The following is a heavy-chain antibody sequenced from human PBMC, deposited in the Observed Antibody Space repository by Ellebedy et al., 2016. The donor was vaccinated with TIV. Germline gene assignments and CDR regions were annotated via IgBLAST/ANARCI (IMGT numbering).Heavy chain of an antibody. CDR3: ARRRGSYSFDY. CDR2: IQQDGSEK. J-gene: IGHJ4*02. V-gene: IGHV3-7*03. CDR1: GFTLRSYW. Sequence: GGSLRLSCAVSGFTLRSYWMRWVRQAPGKGLEWVANIQQDGSEKYYVDSVKGRFTISRDNAKNSLYLQMSSLRVEDTDVYFCARRRGSYSFDYWGQGTLVTVSS. D-gene: IGHD3-16*01.